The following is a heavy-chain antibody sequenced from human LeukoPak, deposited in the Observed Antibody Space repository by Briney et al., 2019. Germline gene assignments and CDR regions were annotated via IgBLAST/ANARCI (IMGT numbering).Heavy chain of an antibody. CDR3: AREASGYSNWFDP. CDR1: GFAFSSSA. D-gene: IGHD5-12*01. CDR2: ISSNGGST. Sequence: GGSLRLSCAASGFAFSSSAMHWVRQAPGKGLEYVSAISSNGGSTYYANSVKGRFTISRDNSKNTLYLQMNSLRAEDTAVYYCAREASGYSNWFDPWGQGTLVTVSS. V-gene: IGHV3-64*01. J-gene: IGHJ5*02.